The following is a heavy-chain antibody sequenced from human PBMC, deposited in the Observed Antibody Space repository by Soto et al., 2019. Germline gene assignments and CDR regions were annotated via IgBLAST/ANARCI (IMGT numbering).Heavy chain of an antibody. V-gene: IGHV3-21*01. CDR1: GFTFSSYS. J-gene: IGHJ4*02. CDR2: ISSSSSYI. CDR3: ARSVYDSSGSDY. Sequence: LRLSCAASGFTFSSYSMNWVRQAPGKGLEWVSSISSSSSYIYYADSVKGRFTISRDNAKNSLYLQMNSLRAEDTAVYYCARSVYDSSGSDYWGQGTLVTVSS. D-gene: IGHD3-22*01.